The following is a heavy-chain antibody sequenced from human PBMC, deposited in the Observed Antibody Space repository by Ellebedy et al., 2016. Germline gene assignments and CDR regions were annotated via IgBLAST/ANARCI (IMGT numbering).Heavy chain of an antibody. D-gene: IGHD7-27*01. CDR3: ARDSNGGNWGFWSVGSDAFDI. CDR1: GFTFSSYW. CDR2: IKQDGSEK. V-gene: IGHV3-7*03. Sequence: GGSLRLSXAASGFTFSSYWMSWVRQAPGKGLEWVANIKQDGSEKYYVDSVKGRFTISRDNAKNSLYLQMNSLRAEDTAVYYCARDSNGGNWGFWSVGSDAFDIWGQGTMVTVSS. J-gene: IGHJ3*02.